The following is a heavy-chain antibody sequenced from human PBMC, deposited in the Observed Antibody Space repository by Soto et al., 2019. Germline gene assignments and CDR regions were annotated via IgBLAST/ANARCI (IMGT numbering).Heavy chain of an antibody. CDR3: ARVASIAFNYYYGMDV. J-gene: IGHJ6*02. V-gene: IGHV4-4*02. CDR2: IYHSGST. D-gene: IGHD6-6*01. Sequence: SETLSLTFAVSGCSTSSSNWWSWARQTPGKGLEWIGEIYHSGSTNYNPSLKSRVTISVDKSKNQFSLKLSSVTAADTAVYYCARVASIAFNYYYGMDVWGQGTTVTVSS. CDR1: GCSTSSSNW.